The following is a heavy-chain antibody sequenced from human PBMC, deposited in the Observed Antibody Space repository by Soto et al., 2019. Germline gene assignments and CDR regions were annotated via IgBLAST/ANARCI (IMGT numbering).Heavy chain of an antibody. CDR2: IYYSGST. CDR3: ATQEVGGSYVYTFDP. J-gene: IGHJ5*02. V-gene: IGHV4-39*02. Sequence: QLQLQESGPGLVKPSETLSLTCTVSGGSISSSSYYWGWIRQPPGKGLEWIGSIYYSGSTYYNPSLKSRVTISVDTSKNHFPLKLSSVTAADTAVYYCATQEVGGSYVYTFDPWGQGTLVTVFS. D-gene: IGHD1-26*01. CDR1: GGSISSSSYY.